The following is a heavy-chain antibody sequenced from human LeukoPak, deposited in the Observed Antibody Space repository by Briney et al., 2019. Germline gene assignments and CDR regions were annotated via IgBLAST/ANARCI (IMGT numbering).Heavy chain of an antibody. CDR1: GYTFTSYD. D-gene: IGHD3-10*01. CDR2: MNPNSGNT. V-gene: IGHV1-8*01. CDR3: ARGDYYYGSGSEY. Sequence: VASAKVSCKASGYTFTSYDINWVRQATGQGLEWMGWMNPNSGNTSFAQKFQGRVTMTSNTSISTAYMELSSLRSEDTAVYYCARGDYYYGSGSEYWGQGTLVTVSS. J-gene: IGHJ4*02.